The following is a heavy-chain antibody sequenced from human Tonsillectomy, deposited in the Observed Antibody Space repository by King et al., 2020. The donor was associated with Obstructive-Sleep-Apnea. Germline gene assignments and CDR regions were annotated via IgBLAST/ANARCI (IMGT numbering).Heavy chain of an antibody. CDR2: ISDSGGTT. V-gene: IGHV3-23*04. J-gene: IGHJ4*02. CDR1: GFTFSSYA. Sequence: QLVQSGGGLVQPGGSLRLSCAASGFTFSSYAMSWVRQAPGKGLEWVSGISDSGGTTYYADSVKGRVTISRENSKNTLYLQMNSLRAEDTAVYYCAKEGHIRAFLADYWGQGTLVTVSS. D-gene: IGHD3-3*01. CDR3: AKEGHIRAFLADY.